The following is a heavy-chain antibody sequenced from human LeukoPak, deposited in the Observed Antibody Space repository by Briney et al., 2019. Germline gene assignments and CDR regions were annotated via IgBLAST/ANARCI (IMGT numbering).Heavy chain of an antibody. CDR2: IYSGGST. J-gene: IGHJ4*02. Sequence: GGSLRLSCAAPGFTVSTNYMSWVRQAPGKGLEWVSFIYSGGSTYYADSVKGRFTISRDNSKNTLYLQMNSLRAEDTAVYYCARSTSWLIYFDYWGQGTLVTVSS. CDR3: ARSTSWLIYFDY. V-gene: IGHV3-53*01. D-gene: IGHD6-13*01. CDR1: GFTVSTNY.